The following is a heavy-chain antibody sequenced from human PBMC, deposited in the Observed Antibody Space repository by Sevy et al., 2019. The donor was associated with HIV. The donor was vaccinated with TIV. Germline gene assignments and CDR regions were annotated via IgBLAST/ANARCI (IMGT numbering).Heavy chain of an antibody. CDR1: GGSISSYY. D-gene: IGHD5-18*01. J-gene: IGHJ4*02. CDR2: IYYSGST. Sequence: SETLSLTCTVSGGSISSYYWSWIRQPPGKGLEWIGYIYYSGSTNYNPPLKSRVTISVDTSKNQFSLKLSSVTAADTAVYYCARVKRGYSVFDYWGQGTLVTVSS. V-gene: IGHV4-59*13. CDR3: ARVKRGYSVFDY.